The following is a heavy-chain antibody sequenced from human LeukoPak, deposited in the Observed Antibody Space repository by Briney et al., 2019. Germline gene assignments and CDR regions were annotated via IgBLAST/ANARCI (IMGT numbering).Heavy chain of an antibody. CDR1: GYIVTSYD. CDR2: MNPNSGNT. Sequence: ASVKDSCKASGYIVTSYDINWVRQATGQGLEWMGWMNPNSGNTGYAHKFQGRVTMTRNTFISTAYMELSSLRSEDTAVYYCARGGTMVRGVIIRYWFDPWGQGTLVTVSS. V-gene: IGHV1-8*01. CDR3: ARGGTMVRGVIIRYWFDP. J-gene: IGHJ5*02. D-gene: IGHD3-10*01.